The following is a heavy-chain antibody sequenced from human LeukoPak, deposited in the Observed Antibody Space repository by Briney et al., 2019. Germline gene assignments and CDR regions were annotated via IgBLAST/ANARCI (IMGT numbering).Heavy chain of an antibody. CDR3: ARDRSIAVVYYFDY. CDR1: GFTFSSYG. V-gene: IGHV3-33*01. Sequence: GGSLRLSCAASGFTFSSYGMHWVRKAPGKGLERVAVIWYDGSNKYYADSVKGRFTISRDNSKNTLYLQMNSLRAEDTAVYYCARDRSIAVVYYFDYWGQGTLVTVSS. D-gene: IGHD6-19*01. CDR2: IWYDGSNK. J-gene: IGHJ4*02.